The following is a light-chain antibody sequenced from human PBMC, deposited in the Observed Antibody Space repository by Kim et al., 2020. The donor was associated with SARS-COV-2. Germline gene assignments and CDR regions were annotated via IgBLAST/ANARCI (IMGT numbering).Light chain of an antibody. V-gene: IGKV3-20*01. Sequence: EIVLTQSPGTLSLSPGDRATLSCRASQSVSNRYVAWYQQKPGQAPRLLLYVASSRATGIPDRISGSGSGTDFSLTISRLEPEDFAVYYCQQYGSSPFTFGQGTKLEIK. CDR3: QQYGSSPFT. CDR1: QSVSNRY. CDR2: VAS. J-gene: IGKJ2*01.